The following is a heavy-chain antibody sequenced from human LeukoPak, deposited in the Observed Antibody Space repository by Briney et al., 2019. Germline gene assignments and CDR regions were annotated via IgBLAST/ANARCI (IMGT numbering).Heavy chain of an antibody. J-gene: IGHJ3*01. CDR2: IYPGDSDT. CDR3: ARHLTMITVPRDAFDV. D-gene: IGHD3-16*01. CDR1: GYSFTSYW. Sequence: GESLKISCKGSGYSFTSYWIGWVRQMPGKGLEWMGVIYPGDSDTRYSPSFQGQVTISADKSISTAHLQWSGLKASDTAMYYCARHLTMITVPRDAFDVWGQGTMVTVSS. V-gene: IGHV5-51*01.